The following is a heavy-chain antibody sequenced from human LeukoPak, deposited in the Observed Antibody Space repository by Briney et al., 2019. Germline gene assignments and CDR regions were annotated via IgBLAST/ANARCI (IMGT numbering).Heavy chain of an antibody. CDR3: AADNRAYYYDSSGYYYGSYWFDP. J-gene: IGHJ5*02. D-gene: IGHD3-22*01. CDR1: GGTFSSYA. Sequence: SVKVSCKASGGTFSSYAISWVRQAPGQGLEWIGWIVVGSGNTNYAQKFQERVTITRDMSTSTAYMELSSLRSEDTAVYYCAADNRAYYYDSSGYYYGSYWFDPWGQGTLVTVSS. CDR2: IVVGSGNT. V-gene: IGHV1-58*02.